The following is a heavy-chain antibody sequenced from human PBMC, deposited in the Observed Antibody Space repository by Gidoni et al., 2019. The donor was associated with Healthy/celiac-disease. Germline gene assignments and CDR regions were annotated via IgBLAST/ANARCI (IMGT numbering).Heavy chain of an antibody. D-gene: IGHD4-4*01. CDR2: IFSNDEK. J-gene: IGHJ5*02. CDR3: ARILRAATVTTGFDP. V-gene: IGHV2-26*01. Sequence: QVTLNESGPVLVKPTATLPLTCTVSGFSLSNARMGVSWIRQPPGTALEWLAHIFSNDEKSDSTSLKSRLTISKDTSKSQVVLTMTNMDPVDTATYCCARILRAATVTTGFDPWGQGTLVTVSS. CDR1: GFSLSNARMG.